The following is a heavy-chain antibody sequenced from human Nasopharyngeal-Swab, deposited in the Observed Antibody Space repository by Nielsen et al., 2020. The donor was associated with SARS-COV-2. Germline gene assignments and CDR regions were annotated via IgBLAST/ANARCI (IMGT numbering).Heavy chain of an antibody. J-gene: IGHJ6*03. D-gene: IGHD1-26*01. CDR3: ARVDSASHRQIRYYNYYMDV. Sequence: GESLKISCTASGFTFSSYWMHWVRQAPGKGLVWVSRIHIDGSSTSYGDSVKGRFTISRDDAKNTLYLQMNSLRTEDTAVYYCARVDSASHRQIRYYNYYMDVWGKGTTVTVSS. CDR2: IHIDGSST. CDR1: GFTFSSYW. V-gene: IGHV3-74*01.